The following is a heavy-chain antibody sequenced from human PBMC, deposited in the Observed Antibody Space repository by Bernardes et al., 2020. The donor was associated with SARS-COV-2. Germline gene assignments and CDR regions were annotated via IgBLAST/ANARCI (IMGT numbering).Heavy chain of an antibody. CDR3: AKHISTWENDAFDI. J-gene: IGHJ3*02. CDR2: IDVVGST. V-gene: IGHV3-23*01. CDR1: GFTFSNFA. Sequence: GGSLRLSCAASGFTFSNFAMSWVRQAPGEGLEWVSAIDVVGSTYNADSVKGRFTISRDNVKNTLSLQMNSLRAEDTAVYYCAKHISTWENDAFDIWGQGTMVTISS. D-gene: IGHD6-13*01.